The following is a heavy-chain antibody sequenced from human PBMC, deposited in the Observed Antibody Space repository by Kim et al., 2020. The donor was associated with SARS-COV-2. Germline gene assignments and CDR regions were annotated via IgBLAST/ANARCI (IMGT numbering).Heavy chain of an antibody. CDR3: ARYSDSSGYYTAED. J-gene: IGHJ4*02. D-gene: IGHD3-22*01. V-gene: IGHV4-31*02. Sequence: PSLKSRVTISVDTSKNQFSLKLSSVTAADTAVYYCARYSDSSGYYTAEDWGQGTLVTVSS.